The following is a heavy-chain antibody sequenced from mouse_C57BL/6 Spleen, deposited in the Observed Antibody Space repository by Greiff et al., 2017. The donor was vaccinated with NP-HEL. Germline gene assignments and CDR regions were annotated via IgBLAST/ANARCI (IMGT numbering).Heavy chain of an antibody. CDR1: GYTFTSYW. J-gene: IGHJ2*01. D-gene: IGHD1-1*01. CDR2: IYPGSGST. CDR3: ARGHYGSSYVGYYFDY. Sequence: QVQLQQPGAELVKPGASVKMSCKASGYTFTSYWITWVKQRPGQGLEWIGDIYPGSGSTNYNEKFKSKATLTVDKSSSTAYMQLSSLTSEDSAVYYCARGHYGSSYVGYYFDYWGQGTTLTVSS. V-gene: IGHV1-55*01.